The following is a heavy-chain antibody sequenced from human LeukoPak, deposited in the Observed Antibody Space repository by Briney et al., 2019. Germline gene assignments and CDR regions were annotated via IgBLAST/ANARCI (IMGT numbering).Heavy chain of an antibody. J-gene: IGHJ4*02. V-gene: IGHV3-48*02. Sequence: PGGSLRLSCAASGFTFSSYDMNWVRQAPGKGLEWVSFIDISSSTIYYADSVKGRFTVSRDNAKNSLYLQLNSLRDEDTAVYYCARYQYTSGRIFDYWGQGTLVTVSS. CDR3: ARYQYTSGRIFDY. CDR1: GFTFSSYD. CDR2: IDISSSTI. D-gene: IGHD6-19*01.